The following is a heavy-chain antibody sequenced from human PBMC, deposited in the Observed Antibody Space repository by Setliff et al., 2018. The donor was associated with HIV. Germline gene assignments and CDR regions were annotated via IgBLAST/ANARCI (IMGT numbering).Heavy chain of an antibody. J-gene: IGHJ4*02. CDR3: AKGSGFYDY. CDR2: ISPDGSAT. D-gene: IGHD3-22*01. V-gene: IGHV3-7*03. CDR1: GFTFHDFS. Sequence: PGGSLRLSCAASGFTFHDFSMHWIRQAPAKGLEWVANISPDGSATYYVDSVKGRFTISRDNAKDSLYLQMNSLRVDDTAVYYCAKGSGFYDYWGQGTLVTVSS.